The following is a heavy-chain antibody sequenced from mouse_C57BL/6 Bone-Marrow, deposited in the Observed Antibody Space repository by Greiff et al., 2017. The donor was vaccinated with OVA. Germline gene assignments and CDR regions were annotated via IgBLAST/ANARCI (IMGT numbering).Heavy chain of an antibody. J-gene: IGHJ1*03. Sequence: VQLKQSGAELVRPGASVKLSCTASGFNIKDDYMHWVKQRPEQGLEWIGRIDPENGDTEYALKFQGKATITADTSSNTAYLQLSSLTSEDTAVYYYTTLTGTGYFDVWGTGTTVTVSA. V-gene: IGHV14-4*01. CDR3: TTLTGTGYFDV. D-gene: IGHD4-1*01. CDR1: GFNIKDDY. CDR2: IDPENGDT.